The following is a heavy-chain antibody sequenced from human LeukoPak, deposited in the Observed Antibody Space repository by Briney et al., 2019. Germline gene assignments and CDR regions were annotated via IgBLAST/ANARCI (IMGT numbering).Heavy chain of an antibody. V-gene: IGHV4-39*07. J-gene: IGHJ4*02. D-gene: IGHD2-21*02. Sequence: PSETLSLTCTVSGGSISSSSYYWGWIRQPPGKGLEWIGSIYYSGSTYYNPSLKSRVTISVDTSKNQFSLKLSSVTAADTAVYYCARASRGAYCGGDCYSGINYWGQGTLVTVSS. CDR3: ARASRGAYCGGDCYSGINY. CDR2: IYYSGST. CDR1: GGSISSSSYY.